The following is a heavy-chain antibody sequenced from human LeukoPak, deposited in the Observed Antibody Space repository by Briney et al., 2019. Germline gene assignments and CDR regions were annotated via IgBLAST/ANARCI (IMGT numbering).Heavy chain of an antibody. J-gene: IGHJ3*02. V-gene: IGHV4-4*02. CDR1: GGSISRSNW. Sequence: SETLSLTCAVSGGSISRSNWWYWVRQPPGKGLEWIGEIYHSGSTNYKPSLKSRVTISVDTSKNQFSLKLSSVTAADTAVYYCARHRAVAGTRGPFDIWGQGTMVTVSS. D-gene: IGHD6-19*01. CDR3: ARHRAVAGTRGPFDI. CDR2: IYHSGST.